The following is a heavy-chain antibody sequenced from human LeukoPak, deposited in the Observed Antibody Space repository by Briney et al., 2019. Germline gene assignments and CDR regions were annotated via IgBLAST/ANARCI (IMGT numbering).Heavy chain of an antibody. CDR1: GFTVSSNY. CDR3: AGGSGFRTFFGY. D-gene: IGHD3-10*01. V-gene: IGHV3-66*01. CDR2: IYSGGGT. J-gene: IGHJ4*02. Sequence: GGSLRLSCAASGFTVSSNYMSWVRQAPGKGLEWVSVIYSGGGTYYADSVKGRFTISRDNSKNTLYLQMNSLRAENTAVYYCAGGSGFRTFFGYWGQGTLVTVSS.